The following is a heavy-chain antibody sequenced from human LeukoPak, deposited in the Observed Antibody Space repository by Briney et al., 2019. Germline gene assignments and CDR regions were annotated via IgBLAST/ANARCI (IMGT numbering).Heavy chain of an antibody. Sequence: ASVKVSCKASGYTFTSYNIHWVRQAPGLGLEWMGIINPSSDRATYAQAFHNRVTMTRDTSTSTVHMELNSLRSDDTAVYYCVWGATLTGSNWFDSWGQGTLVTVSS. D-gene: IGHD3-9*01. CDR3: VWGATLTGSNWFDS. V-gene: IGHV1-46*01. CDR2: INPSSDRA. CDR1: GYTFTSYN. J-gene: IGHJ5*01.